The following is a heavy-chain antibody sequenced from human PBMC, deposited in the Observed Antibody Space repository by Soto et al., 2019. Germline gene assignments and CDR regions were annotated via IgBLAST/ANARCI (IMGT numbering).Heavy chain of an antibody. Sequence: GSLRLSCAASGFTFSSYAMHWVRQAPGKGLEYVSAINTNGGSTYYANSVKGRFTISRDNSKNTLYLQMGSLRAEDMAVYYCARALGYAFDIWGQGTMVTVSS. J-gene: IGHJ3*02. CDR1: GFTFSSYA. D-gene: IGHD7-27*01. CDR2: INTNGGST. V-gene: IGHV3-64*01. CDR3: ARALGYAFDI.